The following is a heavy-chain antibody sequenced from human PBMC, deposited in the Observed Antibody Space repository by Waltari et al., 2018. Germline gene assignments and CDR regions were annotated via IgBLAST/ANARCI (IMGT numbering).Heavy chain of an antibody. CDR3: ARGDDSSGYVYY. CDR1: GFTFSSYS. J-gene: IGHJ4*02. CDR2: ISRSSSYI. D-gene: IGHD3-22*01. V-gene: IGHV3-21*01. Sequence: EVQLVESGGGLVKPGGSLRLSCAASGFTFSSYSMNWVRQAPGKGLEWFSSISRSSSYIYYADSVKGRFTISRDNTKNALYLQLNSLRAEDTAVYYCARGDDSSGYVYYWCQGTLVTVSS.